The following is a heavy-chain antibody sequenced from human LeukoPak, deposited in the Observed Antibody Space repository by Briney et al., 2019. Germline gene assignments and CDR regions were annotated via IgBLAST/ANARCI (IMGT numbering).Heavy chain of an antibody. CDR3: AKEGGYFDWPFTFDY. Sequence: GGPLRLSCAASGFTFSSYGLHWVRQAPGKGLEWVAFIRYDGSNKFYADSVKGRFTISRHTSKTTLYLQMNSLRAEDTAVYYCAKEGGYFDWPFTFDYWGQGTLVTVSS. V-gene: IGHV3-30*02. CDR1: GFTFSSYG. D-gene: IGHD3-9*01. J-gene: IGHJ4*02. CDR2: IRYDGSNK.